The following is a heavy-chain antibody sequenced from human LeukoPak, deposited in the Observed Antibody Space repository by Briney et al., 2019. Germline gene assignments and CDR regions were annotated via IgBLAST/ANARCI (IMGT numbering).Heavy chain of an antibody. CDR1: GFDFSDAW. Sequence: PGGSLRLSCATSGFDFSDAWMSWVRQAPGKGLEWVSGITVSGGTTYYTDSVKGRFTISRDNSKNTLYLQMNSLRAEDTAVYYCAKYLTARGPPYALDVWGQGTTVTVSS. CDR2: ITVSGGTT. CDR3: AKYLTARGPPYALDV. V-gene: IGHV3-23*01. J-gene: IGHJ6*02. D-gene: IGHD1-14*01.